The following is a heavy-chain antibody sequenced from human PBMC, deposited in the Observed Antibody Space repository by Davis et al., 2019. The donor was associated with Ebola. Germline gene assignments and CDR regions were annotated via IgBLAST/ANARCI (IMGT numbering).Heavy chain of an antibody. Sequence: WVRQAPGKGLEWVSGISWNSGSIGYADSVKGRFTISRDNAKNSLYLQMNSLRAEDTALYYCAKDYWNYDYFDYWGQGTLVTVSS. CDR3: AKDYWNYDYFDY. J-gene: IGHJ4*02. D-gene: IGHD1-7*01. V-gene: IGHV3-9*01. CDR2: ISWNSGSI.